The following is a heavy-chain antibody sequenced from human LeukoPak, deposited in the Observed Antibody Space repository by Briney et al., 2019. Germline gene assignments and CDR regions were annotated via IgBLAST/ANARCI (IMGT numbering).Heavy chain of an antibody. CDR3: AKDRASGSGSYSYRGFDY. J-gene: IGHJ4*02. CDR2: ISGSGDYT. CDR1: GFTFSNYA. Sequence: GGSLRLSCAASGFTFSNYAMSWVRQAPGRGLEWVSAISGSGDYTNCADSVKGRFTISRDNSKNTLYLQMNSLRAEDTAVYYCAKDRASGSGSYSYRGFDYWGQGTLVTVSS. V-gene: IGHV3-23*01. D-gene: IGHD6-19*01.